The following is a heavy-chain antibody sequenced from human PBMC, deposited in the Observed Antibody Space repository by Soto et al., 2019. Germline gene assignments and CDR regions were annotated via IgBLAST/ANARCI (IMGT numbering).Heavy chain of an antibody. CDR1: GFTFSSYG. J-gene: IGHJ4*02. CDR2: ISYDGSNK. V-gene: IGHV3-30*18. Sequence: ESGGGVVQPGRSLRLSCAASGFTFSSYGMHWVRQAPGKGLEWVAVISYDGSNKYYADSVKGRFTISRDNSKNTLYLQMNSLRAEDTAVYYCAKDQNDLSGFDYWGQGTLVTVSS. D-gene: IGHD1-1*01. CDR3: AKDQNDLSGFDY.